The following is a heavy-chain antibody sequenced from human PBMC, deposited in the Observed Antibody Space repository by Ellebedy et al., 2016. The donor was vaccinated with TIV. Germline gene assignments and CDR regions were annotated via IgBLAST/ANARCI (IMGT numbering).Heavy chain of an antibody. J-gene: IGHJ4*02. CDR2: LYSGADGGDT. CDR1: GFTVRSNY. Sequence: GESLKISCAASGFTVRSNYMNWVRQAPGKGLEWVSVLYSGADGGDTYYADSVKGRFTISRDNSTNTLYLQMNSLRAEDTAVYYCLRDAADSGGKFDYWGQGALVTVSS. V-gene: IGHV3-53*01. D-gene: IGHD4-23*01. CDR3: LRDAADSGGKFDY.